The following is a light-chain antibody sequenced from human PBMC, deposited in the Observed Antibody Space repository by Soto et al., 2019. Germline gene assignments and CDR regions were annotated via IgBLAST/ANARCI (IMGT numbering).Light chain of an antibody. V-gene: IGKV3-15*01. CDR1: QSVSRK. Sequence: EIVLTQYPGNPSLSPGERVTLSCRASQSVSRKLAWYQQKPGQAPRPLISGASTRATGIPARFSGSGSGTEFTLTISSLQSEDFAVYYGHQYNNWPEWTFGQGTKVDNK. CDR3: HQYNNWPEWT. J-gene: IGKJ1*01. CDR2: GAS.